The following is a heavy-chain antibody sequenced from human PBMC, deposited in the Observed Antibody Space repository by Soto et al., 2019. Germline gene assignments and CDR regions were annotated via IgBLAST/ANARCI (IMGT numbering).Heavy chain of an antibody. CDR3: ARDPYAMSSFALDV. Sequence: QLQLQESGSGMVKTAQTLSLTCIVSGDSISSGGFPWTWIRQSTGKGLEWIGHVYRTGLTSYNPSLESRASMSVDTSRNQFSLKLTSVTPADSAVYFCARDPYAMSSFALDVWGRGTAVTASS. V-gene: IGHV4-30-2*06. CDR1: GDSISSGGFP. D-gene: IGHD2-2*01. CDR2: VYRTGLT. J-gene: IGHJ6*02.